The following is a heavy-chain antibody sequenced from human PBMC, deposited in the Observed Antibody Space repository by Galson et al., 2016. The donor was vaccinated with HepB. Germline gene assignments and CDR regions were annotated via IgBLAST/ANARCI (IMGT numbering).Heavy chain of an antibody. V-gene: IGHV4-59*01. D-gene: IGHD6-19*01. Sequence: LSLTCTVSGASISGYYLSWIRQPPGKGLEWIGYIYYSGRTNCNPSLKSRVTISVDTSKNQFSLKLSSVTAADTAVYYCARDDSGGWYGYHYGMDVWGQGTTVTVSS. CDR2: IYYSGRT. CDR1: GASISGYY. CDR3: ARDDSGGWYGYHYGMDV. J-gene: IGHJ6*02.